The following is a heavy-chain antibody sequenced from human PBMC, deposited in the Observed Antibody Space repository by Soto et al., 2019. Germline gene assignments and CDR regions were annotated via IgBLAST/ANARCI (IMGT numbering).Heavy chain of an antibody. Sequence: GGSLRLSCAASGFTFSSYAMSWVRQAPGKGLEWVSAISGSGGSTYYADSVKGRFTISRDNSKNTLYLQMNSLRAEDTAVYYCAKSLFLDENYYDSSGHPNDYWGQGTLVTVSS. CDR3: AKSLFLDENYYDSSGHPNDY. CDR1: GFTFSSYA. CDR2: ISGSGGST. D-gene: IGHD3-22*01. V-gene: IGHV3-23*01. J-gene: IGHJ4*02.